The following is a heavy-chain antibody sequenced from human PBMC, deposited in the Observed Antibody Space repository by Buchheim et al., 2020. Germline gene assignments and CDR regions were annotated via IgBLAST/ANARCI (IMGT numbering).Heavy chain of an antibody. Sequence: QVQLQESGPGLVKPSETLSLTCTVSGASISTDYWSWIRQPPGEGLEWIGYIYKSGITEYNPSLGRRVTIAEDTSKNSFFFRLSSVAAADTAMYYWVGQGLVTVSGTVYFYYGLDVWGQGTT. CDR1: GASISTDY. CDR3: VGQGLVTVSGTVYFYYGLDV. CDR2: IYKSGIT. V-gene: IGHV4-59*08. J-gene: IGHJ6*02. D-gene: IGHD6-19*01.